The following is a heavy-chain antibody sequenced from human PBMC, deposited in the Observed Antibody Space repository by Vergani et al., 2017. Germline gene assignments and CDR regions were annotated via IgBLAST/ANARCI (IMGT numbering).Heavy chain of an antibody. CDR1: GFTFTSSA. V-gene: IGHV1-58*01. D-gene: IGHD1-26*01. Sequence: QLVQSGAEVKKPGASVKVSCKASGFTFTSSAVQWVRQARGQRLEWIGWIVVGSGNTNYAQKFQERVTITRDMSTSTAYMELNSLRSEDTAVYYCARVPASYQGVYYFDYWGQGTLVTVSS. CDR3: ARVPASYQGVYYFDY. CDR2: IVVGSGNT. J-gene: IGHJ4*02.